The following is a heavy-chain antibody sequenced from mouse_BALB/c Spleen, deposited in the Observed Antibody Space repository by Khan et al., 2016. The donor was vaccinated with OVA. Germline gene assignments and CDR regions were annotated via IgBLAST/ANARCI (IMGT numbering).Heavy chain of an antibody. V-gene: IGHV2-3*01. J-gene: IGHJ4*01. CDR2: IWGDGSI. D-gene: IGHD6-1*01. CDR1: GFSLTSYG. Sequence: QVQLKQSGPGLVAPSQSPSITCTVSGFSLTSYGVSWVRQPPGKGLEWLGVIWGDGSINYHSTLKSRLGISKDNSKSQVFLKLNSLQTDDTATSCCAGFEASYYAMDYWGQGTSVTVSS. CDR3: AGFEASYYAMDY.